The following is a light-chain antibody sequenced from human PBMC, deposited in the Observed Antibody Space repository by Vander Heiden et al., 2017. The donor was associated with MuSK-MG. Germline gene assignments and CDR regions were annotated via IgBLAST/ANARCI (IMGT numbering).Light chain of an antibody. CDR1: QSISNW. V-gene: IGKV1-5*01. CDR2: DAS. CDR3: QQYENYPPLT. J-gene: IGKJ4*01. Sequence: DIQMTQSPSTLSASVGDRVTITCRASQSISNWLAWYQQKPGKAPNLLIYDASSLESGVPSRFSGSGYGKEFTLTISSRQPDDFATYYCQQYENYPPLTFGGGTKVEIK.